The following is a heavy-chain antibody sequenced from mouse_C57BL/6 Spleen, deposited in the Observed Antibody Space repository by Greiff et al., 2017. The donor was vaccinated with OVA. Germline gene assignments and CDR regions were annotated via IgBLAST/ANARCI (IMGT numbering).Heavy chain of an antibody. CDR1: GYTFTSYW. CDR2: IHPNSGST. D-gene: IGHD2-3*01. V-gene: IGHV1-64*01. Sequence: VQLQQPGAELVKPGASVKLSCKASGYTFTSYWMHWVKQRPGQGLEWIGMIHPNSGSTNYNEKFKSKATLTVDKSSSTAYMQLSSLPSEDSAVYYCARFYDGYYVYAMDYWGQGTSVTVSS. CDR3: ARFYDGYYVYAMDY. J-gene: IGHJ4*01.